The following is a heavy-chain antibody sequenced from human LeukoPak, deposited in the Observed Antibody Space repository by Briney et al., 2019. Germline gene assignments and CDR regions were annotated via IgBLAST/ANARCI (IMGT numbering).Heavy chain of an antibody. CDR1: GFTFSSYS. CDR2: ISSSSSYI. V-gene: IGHV3-21*01. CDR3: ARGPIAVADY. Sequence: PGGSQRLSCAASGFTFSSYSMNWVRQAPGKGLEWVSSISSSSSYIYYADSVKGRFTISRDNAKNSLYLQMNSLRAEDTAVYYCARGPIAVADYWGQGTLVTVSS. D-gene: IGHD6-19*01. J-gene: IGHJ4*02.